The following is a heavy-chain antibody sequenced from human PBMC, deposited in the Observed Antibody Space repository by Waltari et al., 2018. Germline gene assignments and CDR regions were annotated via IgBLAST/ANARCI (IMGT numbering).Heavy chain of an antibody. CDR3: ARDRGRGLYLDT. Sequence: QLQLRESGPGLVEPSGTLSLSCAVSGDSVSNTYWWGWVRQSPQKGLEGKGQVHGSGRRNYRPSLASRVTVSLDTSKNAFSLKVTSATAADTAVYYCARDRGRGLYLDTWGPGTLVTVSP. CDR1: GDSVSNTYW. D-gene: IGHD3-22*01. CDR2: VHGSGRR. V-gene: IGHV4-4*02. J-gene: IGHJ5*02.